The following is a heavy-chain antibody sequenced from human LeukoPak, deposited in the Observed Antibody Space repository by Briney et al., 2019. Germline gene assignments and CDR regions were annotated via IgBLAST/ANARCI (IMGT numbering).Heavy chain of an antibody. D-gene: IGHD4-17*01. V-gene: IGHV4-59*01. CDR1: GGSISSYY. J-gene: IGHJ4*02. CDR3: AKDLPYYGDYLPRGGYFDY. Sequence: SSETLSLTCTVSGGSISSYYWSWIRQPPGKGLEWIGYIYYSGSTNYNPSLKSRVTISVDTSKNQFSLKLSSVTAADTAVYYCAKDLPYYGDYLPRGGYFDYWGQGTLVTVSS. CDR2: IYYSGST.